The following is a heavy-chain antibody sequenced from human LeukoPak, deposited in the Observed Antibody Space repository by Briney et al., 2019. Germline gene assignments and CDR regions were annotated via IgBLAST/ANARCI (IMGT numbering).Heavy chain of an antibody. CDR2: ISGSGGST. Sequence: GGSLRLSCEASGFTFSNYYMSWVRQAPGKGLEWVSAISGSGGSTYYADSVKGRFTISRDNSKNTLYLQMNSLRAEDTAVCYCAKEGAGDYFDYWGQGTLVTVSS. V-gene: IGHV3-23*01. CDR3: AKEGAGDYFDY. CDR1: GFTFSNYY. D-gene: IGHD1-26*01. J-gene: IGHJ4*02.